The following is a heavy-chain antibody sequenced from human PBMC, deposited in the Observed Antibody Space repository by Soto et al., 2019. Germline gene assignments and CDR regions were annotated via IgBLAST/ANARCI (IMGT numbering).Heavy chain of an antibody. Sequence: QVQLVQSGAEVKKPGASVKVSCKASGYTFTSYDINWVRQATGQGLEWMGWMNPNSGNTGYAQKFQVRVTMTRNTSISTAYMELSSLRSEDTAVYYCARGEEAVAGYYYYGMDVWGQGTTVTVSS. J-gene: IGHJ6*02. V-gene: IGHV1-8*01. CDR2: MNPNSGNT. CDR1: GYTFTSYD. D-gene: IGHD6-19*01. CDR3: ARGEEAVAGYYYYGMDV.